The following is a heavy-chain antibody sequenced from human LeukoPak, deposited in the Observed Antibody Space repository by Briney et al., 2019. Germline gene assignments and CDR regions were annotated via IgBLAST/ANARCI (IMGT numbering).Heavy chain of an antibody. D-gene: IGHD1-14*01. V-gene: IGHV4-61*02. CDR2: IYTSGST. Sequence: SQTLSLTCTVSGGSMSSGSYYWNWIRQPAGKGLEWIGRIYTSGSTNYNPSLKRRVTISLDASKKQFSLKLTSVTAADSAVYYCARGNPLDYWGQGTLVTVSS. J-gene: IGHJ4*02. CDR3: ARGNPLDY. CDR1: GGSMSSGSYY.